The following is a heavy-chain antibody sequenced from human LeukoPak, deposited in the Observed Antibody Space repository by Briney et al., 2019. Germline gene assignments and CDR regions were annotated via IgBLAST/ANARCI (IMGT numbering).Heavy chain of an antibody. Sequence: ASVKVSCKASGGTFSSYAISWVRQAPGQGLEWMGRIIPIFGIANYAQKFQGRVTITADKSTSTAYMELSSLRSEDTAEYYCARDATTVTTLGYWGQGTLVTVSS. CDR1: GGTFSSYA. J-gene: IGHJ4*02. CDR3: ARDATTVTTLGY. D-gene: IGHD4-17*01. CDR2: IIPIFGIA. V-gene: IGHV1-69*04.